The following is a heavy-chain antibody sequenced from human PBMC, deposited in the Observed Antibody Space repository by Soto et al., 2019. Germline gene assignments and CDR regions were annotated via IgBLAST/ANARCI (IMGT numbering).Heavy chain of an antibody. CDR3: XXXXXXXXXDY. CDR2: IIPILGIA. Sequence: QVQLVQSGAEVKKPGSSVKVSCKASGGTFSSYTISWVRQAPGQGLEWMGRIIPILGIANYAQKFQGRVTITXDKSTSTAYXELSSXXXXDXAVYXXXXXXXXXXXDYWGQGTLVTVSS. V-gene: IGHV1-69*02. CDR1: GGTFSSYT. J-gene: IGHJ4*02.